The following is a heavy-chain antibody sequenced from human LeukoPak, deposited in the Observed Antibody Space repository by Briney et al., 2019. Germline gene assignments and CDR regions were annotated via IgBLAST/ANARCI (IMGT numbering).Heavy chain of an antibody. J-gene: IGHJ4*02. D-gene: IGHD3-22*01. CDR3: ARGGYHYDSSGYYCFDY. CDR1: GFTFSSSS. CDR2: ISSSSSHL. Sequence: GGSLRLSCAASGFTFSSSSMNWVRQAPGKGLEWVSSISSSSSHLYYADSVEGRFSISRDNPKNSLYLQVVSLSAEDTAVYYCARGGYHYDSSGYYCFDYWGQGTLVTVSS. V-gene: IGHV3-21*01.